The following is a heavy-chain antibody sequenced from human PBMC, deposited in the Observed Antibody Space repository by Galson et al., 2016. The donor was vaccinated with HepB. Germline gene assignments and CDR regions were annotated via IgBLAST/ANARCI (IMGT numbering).Heavy chain of an antibody. CDR3: ASGRGWYDFDY. V-gene: IGHV5-51*01. J-gene: IGHJ4*02. D-gene: IGHD6-19*01. CDR1: GYNFDNNW. CDR2: IYLRDSDT. Sequence: QSGAEVKKPGQSLKISCTGSGYNFDNNWIGWVRQLPGKGLEWMGIIYLRDSDTRYSPPFQGQVTISADKSTTTAHVQWGSLKASDTATYYCASGRGWYDFDYWGQGTVVTVSS.